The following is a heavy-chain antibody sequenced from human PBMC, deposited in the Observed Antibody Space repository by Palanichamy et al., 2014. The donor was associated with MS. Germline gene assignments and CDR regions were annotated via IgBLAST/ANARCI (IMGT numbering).Heavy chain of an antibody. D-gene: IGHD3-22*01. CDR3: ARDRYYDSSGYAPEDY. V-gene: IGHV3-74*01. CDR1: GFTFSSYW. Sequence: EVQLWSPGRLSSAWGVLRLSCAASGFTFSSYWMHWVRQGPGKGLVWVSRINSDGSSTSYADSVKGRFTISRDNAKNTLYLQMNSLRAEDTAVYYCARDRYYDSSGYAPEDYWGQGTLVTVSS. CDR2: INSDGSST. J-gene: IGHJ4*02.